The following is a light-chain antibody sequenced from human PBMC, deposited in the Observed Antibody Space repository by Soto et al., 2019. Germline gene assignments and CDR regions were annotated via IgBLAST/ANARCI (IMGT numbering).Light chain of an antibody. V-gene: IGKV3-20*01. CDR2: GAS. CDR1: QSVSSNF. J-gene: IGKJ1*01. CDR3: QQFGSSPT. Sequence: IVLTQSPGTLSLSPGERATLSCRASQSVSSNFLTWYQQKPGQPPRLLIYGASSRATGIPDRFSGSGSGTDFTLTISRLEPEDFAVHYCQQFGSSPTFGQGTKVEIK.